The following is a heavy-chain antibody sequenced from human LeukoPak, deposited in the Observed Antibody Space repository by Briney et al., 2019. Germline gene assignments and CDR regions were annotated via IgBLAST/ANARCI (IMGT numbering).Heavy chain of an antibody. CDR2: MNPNSGRT. CDR3: TRETSSRYFDY. J-gene: IGHJ4*02. V-gene: IGHV1-8*01. Sequence: ASVKVSCKASGYTPTSYDINWVRQATGQGLEWMGWMNPNSGRTGYAQNLQGRITITRNTSISTAYMELSSLRSEDTAVYYCTRETSSRYFDYWGQGTLVTVSS. CDR1: GYTPTSYD. D-gene: IGHD6-6*01.